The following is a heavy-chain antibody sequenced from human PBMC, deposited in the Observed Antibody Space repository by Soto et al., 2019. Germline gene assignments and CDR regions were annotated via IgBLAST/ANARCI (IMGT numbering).Heavy chain of an antibody. Sequence: QVELQESGLGLVKPSGTLSLTCVVSGNSISTTNWWSWVRQSPGKGLEWIGEIYHSGSTNYNPSLKSRVTISVDKSKNQFSLKLSSVTAADTAVYYCARDVGYHYDGSPSGQFDFWGQGTLVTVSS. CDR1: GNSISTTNW. V-gene: IGHV4-4*02. D-gene: IGHD3-22*01. J-gene: IGHJ4*02. CDR3: ARDVGYHYDGSPSGQFDF. CDR2: IYHSGST.